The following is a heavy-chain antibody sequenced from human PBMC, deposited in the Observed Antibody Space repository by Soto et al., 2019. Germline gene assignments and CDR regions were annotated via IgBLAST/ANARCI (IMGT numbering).Heavy chain of an antibody. CDR2: ISFDGIEK. D-gene: IGHD6-13*01. J-gene: IGHJ5*02. V-gene: IGHV3-30*02. CDR3: AAPSGAYSSSVYCPS. CDR1: GFTFSVYG. Sequence: QVQLVESGGGVVQPGGSLRLSCAASGFTFSVYGMHWVRQAPGKGLEWVAFISFDGIEKYYADSVKGRFTISRDTSIKPLYLQMHTLGTDDTGLYYSAAPSGAYSSSVYCPSWGQGTLVTVSS.